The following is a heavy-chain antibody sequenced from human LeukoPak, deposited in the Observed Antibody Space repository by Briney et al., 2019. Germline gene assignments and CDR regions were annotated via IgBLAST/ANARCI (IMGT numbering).Heavy chain of an antibody. D-gene: IGHD3-16*01. CDR1: GYTLSTYG. V-gene: IGHV1-18*01. CDR2: ISAYNGDT. J-gene: IGHJ6*02. CDR3: ARERAVMVKSGMDV. Sequence: ASVKVSCKASGYTLSTYGISWVRQAPGQGLEWMGWISAYNGDTKYAQKVQGRITMTKDISTNTAYMELRSLRSDDTAVYYCARERAVMVKSGMDVWARGPRSLSS.